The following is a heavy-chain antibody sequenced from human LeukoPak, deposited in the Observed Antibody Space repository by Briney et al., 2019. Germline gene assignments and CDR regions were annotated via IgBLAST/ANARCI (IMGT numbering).Heavy chain of an antibody. D-gene: IGHD3-10*01. Sequence: GASVKVSCKASGYTFTDYDVTWVRQAPGQGLEWMGWIKPNSGGTNYSQRFQGRVTMTRDTSTSTAYMELSSLTSDDTAVYYCARAGFEELFRFGFDPWGQGTLVTVSS. CDR1: GYTFTDYD. V-gene: IGHV1-2*02. J-gene: IGHJ5*02. CDR2: IKPNSGGT. CDR3: ARAGFEELFRFGFDP.